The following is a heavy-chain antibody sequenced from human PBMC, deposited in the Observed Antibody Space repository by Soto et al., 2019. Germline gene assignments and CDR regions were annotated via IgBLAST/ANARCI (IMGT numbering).Heavy chain of an antibody. CDR3: ARAAGCSSTSCSKPRYYYYMDV. CDR2: ISAYNGNT. D-gene: IGHD2-2*01. V-gene: IGHV1-18*01. Sequence: ASVKVSCKASDYTFTSYGISWVRQAPGQGLEWMGWISAYNGNTNYAQKLQGRVTMTTDTSTSTAYMELRSLRSDDTAVYYCARAAGCSSTSCSKPRYYYYMDVWGKGTTVTVSS. J-gene: IGHJ6*03. CDR1: DYTFTSYG.